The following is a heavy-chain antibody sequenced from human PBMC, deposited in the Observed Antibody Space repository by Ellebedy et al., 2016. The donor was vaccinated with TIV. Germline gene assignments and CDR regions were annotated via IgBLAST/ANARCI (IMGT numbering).Heavy chain of an antibody. CDR2: IRQEGDEI. CDR1: GFNFRSYW. V-gene: IGHV3-7*01. Sequence: GESLKISCAASGFNFRSYWMTWVRQAPGKGLEWVAKIRQEGDEIYYVESVKGRFTISRDNAKNSLFLQMHSLRVEDTAVYYCARRASYGDYAVQVNPWFDPWGQGTLATVSS. D-gene: IGHD4-17*01. CDR3: ARRASYGDYAVQVNPWFDP. J-gene: IGHJ5*02.